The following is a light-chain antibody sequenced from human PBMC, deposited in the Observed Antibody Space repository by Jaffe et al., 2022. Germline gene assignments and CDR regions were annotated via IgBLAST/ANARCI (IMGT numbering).Light chain of an antibody. CDR2: ADD. V-gene: IGLV2-11*01. CDR3: CSYAGYYKLM. Sequence: QSALTQPRSVSGSPGQSVTLSCTGTSSDVGGYPYVSWFQQHPGKAPKLIIYADDKRASGVPDRFSGSKSGNTASLTISGLQAADESDYYCCSYAGYYKLMFGGGTKLTVL. CDR1: SSDVGGYPY. J-gene: IGLJ3*02.